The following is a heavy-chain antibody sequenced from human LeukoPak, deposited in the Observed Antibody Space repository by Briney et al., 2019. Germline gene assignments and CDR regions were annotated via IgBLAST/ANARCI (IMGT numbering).Heavy chain of an antibody. D-gene: IGHD3-10*01. CDR3: AKDRGLWFGERKDPNWFDP. CDR1: GFTFSSYG. V-gene: IGHV3-23*01. Sequence: QPGGTLRLSCAASGFTFSSYGMSWVRQAPGKGLEWVSAISGSGGSTYYADSVKGRFTISRDNSKNTLYLQMNSLRAEDTAVYYCAKDRGLWFGERKDPNWFDPWGQGTLVTVSS. CDR2: ISGSGGST. J-gene: IGHJ5*02.